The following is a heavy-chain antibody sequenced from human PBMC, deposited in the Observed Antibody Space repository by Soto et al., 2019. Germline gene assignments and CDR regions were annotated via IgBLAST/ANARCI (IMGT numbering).Heavy chain of an antibody. CDR3: TTYLWFGELSDFDY. Sequence: EVQLVESGGGLVKPGGSLRLSCAASGFTFSNAWMNWVRQAPGKGLEWVGRIKSKADGGTTDYAAPVKGRFTISRDDSKNTLYLQMNSLKTEDTAVYYCTTYLWFGELSDFDYWGQGTLVTVSS. D-gene: IGHD3-10*01. CDR2: IKSKADGGTT. V-gene: IGHV3-15*07. J-gene: IGHJ4*02. CDR1: GFTFSNAW.